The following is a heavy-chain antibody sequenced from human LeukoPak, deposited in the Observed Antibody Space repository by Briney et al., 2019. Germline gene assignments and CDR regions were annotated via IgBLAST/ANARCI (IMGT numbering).Heavy chain of an antibody. Sequence: SGPALVRPTQTLTLTCTFSGFSLTTSGTCVYWIRQPPGKALEWLARTDWDDDKWYSTSLKTRLTISKDSSKNQVVLTMTKMDPVDTATYYCARVASRDSRDWFDPWGQGTLVTVSS. CDR1: GFSLTTSGTC. V-gene: IGHV2-70*11. D-gene: IGHD3-22*01. CDR3: ARVASRDSRDWFDP. CDR2: TDWDDDK. J-gene: IGHJ5*02.